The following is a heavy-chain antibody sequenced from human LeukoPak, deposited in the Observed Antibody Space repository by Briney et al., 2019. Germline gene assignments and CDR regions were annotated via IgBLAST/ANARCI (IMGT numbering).Heavy chain of an antibody. Sequence: SETLSLTCTVSGGSISSSSYYWGWIRQPPGKGLEWIGSIYYSGSTYYNPSLKGRVTISVDTSKNQFSLKLSSVTAADTAVYYCARRELGWYYFDYWGQGTLVTVSS. CDR3: ARRELGWYYFDY. CDR2: IYYSGST. D-gene: IGHD1-26*01. J-gene: IGHJ4*02. CDR1: GGSISSSSYY. V-gene: IGHV4-39*01.